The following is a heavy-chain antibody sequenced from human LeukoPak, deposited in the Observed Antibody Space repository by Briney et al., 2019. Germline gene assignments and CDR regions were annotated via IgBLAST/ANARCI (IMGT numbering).Heavy chain of an antibody. J-gene: IGHJ4*02. D-gene: IGHD5-18*01. CDR2: INTGNGNT. CDR1: GYRFTSHH. V-gene: IGHV1-3*04. CDR3: ARDRAMADY. Sequence: GASVKVSCKASGYRFTSHHMHWVRQAPGQRLEWMGWINTGNGNTKYSQKFEGRVTVTRDTSATAAYMELSSLRSEDTAVYYCARDRAMADYWGQGTLVTVSS.